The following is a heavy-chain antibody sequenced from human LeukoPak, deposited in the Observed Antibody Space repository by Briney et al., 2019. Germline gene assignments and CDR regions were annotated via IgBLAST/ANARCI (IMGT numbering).Heavy chain of an antibody. Sequence: SQTLSLTCTVSGGSVSSSSHYWGWIRQSPGQGLEWIGTIYYSGSSYYNPSLKSRVTISVDTSKDQFSLKLSAVTAADTAVYYCARVIAARIYYYYYYMDVWGKGTTVTVSS. D-gene: IGHD6-6*01. CDR1: GGSVSSSSHY. V-gene: IGHV4-39*01. CDR3: ARVIAARIYYYYYYMDV. CDR2: IYYSGSS. J-gene: IGHJ6*03.